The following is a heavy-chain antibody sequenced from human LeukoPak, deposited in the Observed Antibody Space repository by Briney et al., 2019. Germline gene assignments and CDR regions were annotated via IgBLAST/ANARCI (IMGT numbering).Heavy chain of an antibody. J-gene: IGHJ4*02. Sequence: ASVKVSCKVSGYTLTELSMHWVRQAPGKGLEWMGGFDPEDGETIYAQKFQGRVTMTEDTSTDTAYMELSSLRSEDTAVYYCAKGYIQLWWFDYWGQGTLVTVSS. CDR3: AKGYIQLWWFDY. V-gene: IGHV1-24*01. CDR2: FDPEDGET. D-gene: IGHD2-21*01. CDR1: GYTLTELS.